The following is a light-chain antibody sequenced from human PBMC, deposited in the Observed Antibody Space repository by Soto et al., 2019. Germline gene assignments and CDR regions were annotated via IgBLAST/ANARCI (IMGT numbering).Light chain of an antibody. CDR1: QSVSRY. CDR2: DAS. J-gene: IGKJ4*01. V-gene: IGKV3-11*01. CDR3: QQRSDWPST. Sequence: DIVLTQSPATLSLSPGERATLSCRASQSVSRYLAWYQQKPGQAPRLLIYDASNRATGIPARFSGSVSGTDFTLTISSLEPEDFAVYYCQQRSDWPSTFGGGTKVEI.